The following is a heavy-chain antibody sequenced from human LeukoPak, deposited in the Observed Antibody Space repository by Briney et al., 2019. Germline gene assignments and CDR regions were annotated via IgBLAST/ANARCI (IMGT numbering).Heavy chain of an antibody. V-gene: IGHV3-21*01. CDR2: ISSSSSYI. Sequence: GGSLRHTCAASGFTFSSYSMNWVRQAPGKGLEWVSSISSSSSYIYYADSVKGRFTISRDNAKNSLYLQMNSLRAEDTAVYYCARPAYSSSWYTRGYFQHWGQGTLVTVSS. D-gene: IGHD6-13*01. CDR1: GFTFSSYS. J-gene: IGHJ1*01. CDR3: ARPAYSSSWYTRGYFQH.